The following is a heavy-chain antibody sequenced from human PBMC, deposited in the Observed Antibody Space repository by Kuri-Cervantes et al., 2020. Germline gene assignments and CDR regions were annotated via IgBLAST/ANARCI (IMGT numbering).Heavy chain of an antibody. D-gene: IGHD5-18*01. CDR3: ARVGYSYATYGMDV. J-gene: IGHJ6*02. V-gene: IGHV4-39*07. Sequence: SETLSLTCTVSGGSISSSSFYWGWIRQPPGKGLEWIGSIYYSGSTYYNPSLKSRVTISVDTSKNQFSLKLSSVTAADTAVYYWARVGYSYATYGMDVWGQGTTVTVSS. CDR2: IYYSGST. CDR1: GGSISSSSFY.